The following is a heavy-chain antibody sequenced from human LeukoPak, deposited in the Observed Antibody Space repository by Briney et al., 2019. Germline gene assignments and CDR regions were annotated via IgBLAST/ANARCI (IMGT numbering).Heavy chain of an antibody. CDR3: AKDGAYGYSYGPLDI. V-gene: IGHV3-30*18. J-gene: IGHJ3*02. CDR2: ISYDGSNK. D-gene: IGHD5-18*01. Sequence: GRSLRLSCAASGFTFSSYGMHWVRQAPGKGLEWVAVISYDGSNKYYADSVKGRFTISRDNSKNTLYLQMNSLRAEDTAVYYCAKDGAYGYSYGPLDIWGQGTMVTVSS. CDR1: GFTFSSYG.